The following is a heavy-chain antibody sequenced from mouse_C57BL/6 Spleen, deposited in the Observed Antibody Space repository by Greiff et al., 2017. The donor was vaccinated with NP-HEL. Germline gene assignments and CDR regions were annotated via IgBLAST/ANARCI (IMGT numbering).Heavy chain of an antibody. V-gene: IGHV2-2*01. CDR1: GFSLTSYG. CDR2: IWSGGST. D-gene: IGHD2-4*01. Sequence: VKLMESGPGLVQPSQSLSITCTVSGFSLTSYGVHWVRQSPGKGLEWLGVIWSGGSTDYNAAFISRLSISKDNSKSQVFFKMNSLQADDTAIYYCANMITTHYYAMDYWGQGTSVTVSS. CDR3: ANMITTHYYAMDY. J-gene: IGHJ4*01.